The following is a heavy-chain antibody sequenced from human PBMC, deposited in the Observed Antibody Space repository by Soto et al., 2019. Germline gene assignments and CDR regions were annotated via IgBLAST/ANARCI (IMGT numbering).Heavy chain of an antibody. CDR3: AGNTAMVTTIDY. Sequence: LRLSCAASGFTFISYAISWVRQAPGKGLEWVSAISGSGGSTYYADSVKGRFTISRDNSKNTLYLQMNSLRAEDTAVYYCAGNTAMVTTIDYWGQGTLVTVSS. CDR1: GFTFISYA. CDR2: ISGSGGST. J-gene: IGHJ4*02. D-gene: IGHD5-18*01. V-gene: IGHV3-23*01.